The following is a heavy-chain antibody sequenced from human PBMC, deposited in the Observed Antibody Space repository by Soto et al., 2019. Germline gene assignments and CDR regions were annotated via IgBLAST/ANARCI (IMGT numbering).Heavy chain of an antibody. D-gene: IGHD3-10*01. CDR1: GDSINSHY. CDR2: SYNTGST. CDR3: ARRVYAPLIYTTYYRGFDP. V-gene: IGHV4-59*11. J-gene: IGHJ5*02. Sequence: QVQLQESGPGLVKPSETLSLTCSVSGDSINSHYWSWLRQPPGEGLEWIGYSYNTGSTNYNPSLRSRVTILLDTPNNQFSLQLTSVTAADAAVYYCARRVYAPLIYTTYYRGFDPWGQGTPVIVSA.